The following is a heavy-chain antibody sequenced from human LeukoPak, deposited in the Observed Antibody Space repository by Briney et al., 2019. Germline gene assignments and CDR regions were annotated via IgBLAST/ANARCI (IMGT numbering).Heavy chain of an antibody. Sequence: GGSLRLSCAASGFTFSSYSMNWVRQAPGKGLECVSSISDRSSYIYYADSVKGRFTISRDNAKNSLYLQMNSLRAEDTAVYYCAREVEGAAAGPGVFDYWGQGTLVTVSS. D-gene: IGHD6-13*01. V-gene: IGHV3-21*01. CDR3: AREVEGAAAGPGVFDY. J-gene: IGHJ4*02. CDR1: GFTFSSYS. CDR2: ISDRSSYI.